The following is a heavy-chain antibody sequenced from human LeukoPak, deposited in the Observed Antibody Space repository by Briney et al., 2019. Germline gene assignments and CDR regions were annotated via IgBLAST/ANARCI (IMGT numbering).Heavy chain of an antibody. CDR2: IIPIFGTA. D-gene: IGHD3-22*01. Sequence: SVKVSCKASGGTFSSYAISWVRQAPGQGLEWMGGIIPIFGTANYAQKFQGRVTITADKSTSTAYMELSSLRSEDTAVYYCARGLTNYYDSSGYYNWFDPWGQGTLVTGSS. CDR1: GGTFSSYA. CDR3: ARGLTNYYDSSGYYNWFDP. J-gene: IGHJ5*02. V-gene: IGHV1-69*06.